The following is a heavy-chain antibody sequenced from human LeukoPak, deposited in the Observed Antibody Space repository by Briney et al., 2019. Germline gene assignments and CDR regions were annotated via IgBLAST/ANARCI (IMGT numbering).Heavy chain of an antibody. Sequence: PGGSLRLSCAASGFTFSSYGMHWVRQAPGQGLEWVAVISYDGSNKYYADSVKGRFTISRDNSKNTLYLQMNSLRAEDTAVYYCAKNAAMVTIAAPDYWGQGTLVTVSS. CDR1: GFTFSSYG. CDR3: AKNAAMVTIAAPDY. J-gene: IGHJ4*02. CDR2: ISYDGSNK. D-gene: IGHD5-18*01. V-gene: IGHV3-30*18.